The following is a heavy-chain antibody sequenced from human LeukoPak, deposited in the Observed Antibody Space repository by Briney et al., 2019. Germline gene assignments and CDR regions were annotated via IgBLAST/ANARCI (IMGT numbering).Heavy chain of an antibody. CDR2: IYSGGST. CDR1: GFTVSSNY. D-gene: IGHD1-20*01. CDR3: AKGLSSLSGIFDY. J-gene: IGHJ4*02. Sequence: GGSLRLSCAASGFTVSSNYMSWVRQDPGKGLEWVSVIYSGGSTYHADSVKGRFTISRDNPKNTLYLQMNSLRAEDTAVYYCAKGLSSLSGIFDYWGQGTLVTVSS. V-gene: IGHV3-53*01.